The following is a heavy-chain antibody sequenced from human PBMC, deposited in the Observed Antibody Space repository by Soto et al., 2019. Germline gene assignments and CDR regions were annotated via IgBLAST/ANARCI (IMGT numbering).Heavy chain of an antibody. CDR2: ISIAGSST. D-gene: IGHD4-17*01. J-gene: IGHJ4*02. CDR3: ALSHTVTTDY. CDR1: GFTFSSYW. V-gene: IGHV3-74*01. Sequence: GGSLRLSCAASGFTFSSYWMFWVRQAPGKGLVWVSRISIAGSSTSYADSVKGRFTISRDNAKNTLYLQMNSLRAEDTAVYYCALSHTVTTDYWGQGTLVTVSS.